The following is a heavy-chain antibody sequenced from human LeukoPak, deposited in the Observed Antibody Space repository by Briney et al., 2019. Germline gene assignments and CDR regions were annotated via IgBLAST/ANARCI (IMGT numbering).Heavy chain of an antibody. J-gene: IGHJ6*02. V-gene: IGHV3-74*01. CDR1: GFTFSSYW. D-gene: IGHD6-25*01. CDR3: ARAATERYYYGMDV. CDR2: INSDESST. Sequence: PGGSLRLSCAASGFTFSSYWMHWVRHAPGKGLVWVSRINSDESSTSYADSVKGRFTISRDKAKNTLYLQMNSLRAEETGVYYCARAATERYYYGMDVWGQGTTVTVSS.